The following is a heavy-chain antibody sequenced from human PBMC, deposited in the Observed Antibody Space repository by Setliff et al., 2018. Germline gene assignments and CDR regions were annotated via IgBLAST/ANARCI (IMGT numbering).Heavy chain of an antibody. D-gene: IGHD2-21*01. CDR2: IFHSGLT. V-gene: IGHV4-30-2*01. CDR1: GGSIGSGDSS. CDR3: ARAPGTVHYSRVPYGMDV. Sequence: PSETLSLTCTVSGGSIGSGDSSWSWIRQPPGKGPEWIGYIFHSGLTFYNPSFRRRVTISVDRSKNQFSLSLTSMTAADTAVYYCARAPGTVHYSRVPYGMDVWGQGITVTVSS. J-gene: IGHJ6*02.